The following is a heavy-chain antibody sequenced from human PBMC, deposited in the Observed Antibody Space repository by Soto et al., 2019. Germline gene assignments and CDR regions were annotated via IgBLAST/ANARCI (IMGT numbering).Heavy chain of an antibody. CDR1: GYSFTKYH. Sequence: ASVKVSCKASGYSFTKYHMHWVRQAPGQGLEWMGWINPGSGVTNQAQKFQGRVTMTRDTSITTTYMELNSLTSDDTAVYYCARVAGHKNARFDTWGQGALVTVS. D-gene: IGHD1-1*01. V-gene: IGHV1-2*02. CDR3: ARVAGHKNARFDT. J-gene: IGHJ4*02. CDR2: INPGSGVT.